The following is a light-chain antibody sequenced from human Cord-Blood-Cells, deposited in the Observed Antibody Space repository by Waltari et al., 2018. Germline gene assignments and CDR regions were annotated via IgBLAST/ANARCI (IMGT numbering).Light chain of an antibody. V-gene: IGLV2-14*01. CDR3: SSYTSSSPWV. CDR1: SSDVGGYNY. Sequence: QSALTQPASVSGSPGQSITISCTGTSSDVGGYNYVSWYQQHPGKAPTLSIYNVSNRPAGVSNRFSGSKSGNTASLTISGLQAEDEADYYCSSYTSSSPWVFGGGTKLTVL. J-gene: IGLJ3*02. CDR2: NVS.